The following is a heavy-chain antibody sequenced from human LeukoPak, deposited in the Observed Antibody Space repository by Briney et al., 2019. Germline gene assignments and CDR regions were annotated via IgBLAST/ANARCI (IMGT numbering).Heavy chain of an antibody. CDR2: ISSSSSTI. D-gene: IGHD3-10*01. J-gene: IGHJ4*02. CDR3: ARDNVLWFGEHDY. V-gene: IGHV3-48*04. CDR1: GFTFSSYS. Sequence: GGSLRLSCAASGFTFSSYSMNWVRQAPGKGLEWVSYISSSSSTIYYADFVKGRFTISRDNAKNSLYLQMNSLRAEDTAVYYCARDNVLWFGEHDYWGQGTLVTVSS.